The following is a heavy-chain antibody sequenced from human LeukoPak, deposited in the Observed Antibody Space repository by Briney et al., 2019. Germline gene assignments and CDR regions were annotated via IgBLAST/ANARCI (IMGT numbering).Heavy chain of an antibody. J-gene: IGHJ4*02. CDR3: ARGREVYYYHDSSGQRGRLPDY. CDR2: INHSGST. D-gene: IGHD3-22*01. Sequence: PSETLSLTCAVYGGSFSGYYWSWIRQPPGKGLEWIGEINHSGSTNYNPSLKSRVTISVDTSKNQFSLKPSSVTAADTAVYYCARGREVYYYHDSSGQRGRLPDYWGQGTLVTVSS. V-gene: IGHV4-34*01. CDR1: GGSFSGYY.